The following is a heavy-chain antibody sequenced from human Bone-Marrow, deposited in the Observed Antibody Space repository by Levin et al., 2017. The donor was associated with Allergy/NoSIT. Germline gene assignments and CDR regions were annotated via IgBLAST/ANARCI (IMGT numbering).Heavy chain of an antibody. CDR2: ISWNSGSI. D-gene: IGHD6-19*01. CDR3: AKDMYSSGWYVLPSFDY. Sequence: PGGSLRLSCAASGFTFDDYAMHWVRQAPGKGLEWVSGISWNSGSIGYADSVKGRFTISRDNAKNSLYLQMNSLRAEDTALYYCAKDMYSSGWYVLPSFDYWGQGTLVTVSS. J-gene: IGHJ4*02. V-gene: IGHV3-9*01. CDR1: GFTFDDYA.